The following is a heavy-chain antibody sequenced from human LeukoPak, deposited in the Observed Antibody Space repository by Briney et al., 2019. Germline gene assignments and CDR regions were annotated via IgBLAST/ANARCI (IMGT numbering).Heavy chain of an antibody. J-gene: IGHJ5*02. D-gene: IGHD6-19*01. V-gene: IGHV1-8*01. CDR3: ARKGIAVAGLSPDNWFDP. Sequence: ASVKVSCKASGHTFTSYDINWVRQATGQGLEWMGWMNPNSGNTGYAQKFQGRVTMTRNTSISTAYMELSSLRSEDTAVYYCARKGIAVAGLSPDNWFDPWGQGTLVTVSS. CDR1: GHTFTSYD. CDR2: MNPNSGNT.